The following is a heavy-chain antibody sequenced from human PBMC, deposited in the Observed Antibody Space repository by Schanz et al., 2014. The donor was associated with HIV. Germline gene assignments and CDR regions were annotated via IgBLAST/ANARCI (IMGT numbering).Heavy chain of an antibody. Sequence: VQLVESGGGVVQPGGSLRLSCAASGFNFNNYAMSWVRQAPGKGLEWVSSISESGGRTYYADSVNGRFTISRDNSKNTLYLQMDSLRAEDTALYYCARDPYRRTTSCYSTAFDLWGQGTLVTVSS. V-gene: IGHV3-23*04. CDR2: ISESGGRT. CDR1: GFNFNNYA. CDR3: ARDPYRRTTSCYSTAFDL. J-gene: IGHJ3*01. D-gene: IGHD2-2*01.